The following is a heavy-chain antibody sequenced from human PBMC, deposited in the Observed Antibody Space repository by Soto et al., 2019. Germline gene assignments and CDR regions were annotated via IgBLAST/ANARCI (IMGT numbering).Heavy chain of an antibody. CDR2: ISAYNGNT. CDR3: KSTSYDRSGYYYVDAFDI. D-gene: IGHD3-22*01. J-gene: IGHJ3*02. CDR1: GYTFTIYG. Sequence: QVQLVQSGAEVKKPGASVKVSCKASGYTFTIYGISWVRQAPGHGLEWMGWISAYNGNTNYAQKLQGRVTMTTDTSKSTDYMELSSRRADDTAVYYCKSTSYDRSGYYYVDAFDICGQGTMVTVSS. V-gene: IGHV1-18*01.